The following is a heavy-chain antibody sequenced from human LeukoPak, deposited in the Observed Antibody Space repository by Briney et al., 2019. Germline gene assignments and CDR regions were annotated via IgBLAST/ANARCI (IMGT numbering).Heavy chain of an antibody. D-gene: IGHD3-10*01. J-gene: IGHJ4*02. CDR1: GFTFANTW. CDR2: INNDGSTT. V-gene: IGHV3-74*01. Sequence: PGGSLRLSCAASGFTFANTWMQWVRQAPGKGVGWVSLINNDGSTTNYADSVKGRFTISRDNAKNTVYLQMSSLRAEDTAVYYCAIGGTYGSGSWGQGTLVTVSS. CDR3: AIGGTYGSGS.